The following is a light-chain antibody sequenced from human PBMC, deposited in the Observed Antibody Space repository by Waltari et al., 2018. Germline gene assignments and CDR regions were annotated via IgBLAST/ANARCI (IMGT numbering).Light chain of an antibody. V-gene: IGKV2-30*02. CDR1: QSLVQSDGNIF. CDR2: KIS. CDR3: LQSSQWPYA. Sequence: DVVMTQSPLSLAVTLGQPASISCWSSQSLVQSDGNIFLNWFHQRPGQSPRLLIYKISNRESGVPDIFIGSVSGTDVTLKISRVEAEDVVIYYCLQSSQWPYAFGQGTKLEIK. J-gene: IGKJ2*01.